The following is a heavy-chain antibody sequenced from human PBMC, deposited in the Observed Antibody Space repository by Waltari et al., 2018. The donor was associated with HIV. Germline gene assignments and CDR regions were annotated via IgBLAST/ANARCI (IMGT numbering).Heavy chain of an antibody. J-gene: IGHJ4*02. V-gene: IGHV3-23*01. CDR2: ISGSGGST. CDR3: AKDRITMVRGGYFDY. Sequence: EVQLLESGGGLVQPGGSLRLSCAASGFTFSSYAMSWVRQAPGKGREWVSAISGSGGSTYYADSVKGRFTISRDNSKNTLYLQMSSLRAEDTALYYCAKDRITMVRGGYFDYWGQGTLVTVSS. D-gene: IGHD3-10*01. CDR1: GFTFSSYA.